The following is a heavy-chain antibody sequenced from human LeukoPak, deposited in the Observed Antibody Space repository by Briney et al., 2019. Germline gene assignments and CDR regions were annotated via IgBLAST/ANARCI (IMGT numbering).Heavy chain of an antibody. CDR3: ARAGPYDWSYFDY. Sequence: ASVKVSCKVSGYTLTELSMHWVRQAPGKGLEWMGGFDPEDGETIYAQKFQGRVTMTEDTSTDTAYMELRSLRSDDTAVYYCARAGPYDWSYFDYWGQGTLVTVSS. CDR1: GYTLTELS. CDR2: FDPEDGET. D-gene: IGHD3-9*01. V-gene: IGHV1-24*01. J-gene: IGHJ4*02.